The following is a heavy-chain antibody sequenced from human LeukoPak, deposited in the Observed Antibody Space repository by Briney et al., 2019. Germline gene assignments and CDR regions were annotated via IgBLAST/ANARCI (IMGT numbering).Heavy chain of an antibody. V-gene: IGHV3-23*01. D-gene: IGHD2-15*01. CDR3: ARRDIVVVVSASDY. CDR2: ITASGDNT. CDR1: GFIFSDYV. J-gene: IGHJ4*02. Sequence: GGSLRLSCEASGFIFSDYVMIWVRQAPGKGLEWVSGITASGDNTYYSDSVKGRFTMSRDNSKNTVYLQMNSLRVDDTAVYYCARRDIVVVVSASDYWGQGTLVTVPS.